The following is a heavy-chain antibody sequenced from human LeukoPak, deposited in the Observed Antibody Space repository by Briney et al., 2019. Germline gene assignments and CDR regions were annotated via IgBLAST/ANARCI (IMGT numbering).Heavy chain of an antibody. CDR3: SRESGPYCPFGH. V-gene: IGHV4-4*02. CDR1: GGSISRTNW. D-gene: IGHD1-26*01. Sequence: SGTLSLTCDVSGGSISRTNWWSWVRQSPGQGLEWIGEISLSGRTNYNPSLQSRVTMSLDESKNQLSLDLASVTAADTAVYYCSRESGPYCPFGHWGQGTLVAVTS. J-gene: IGHJ5*02. CDR2: ISLSGRT.